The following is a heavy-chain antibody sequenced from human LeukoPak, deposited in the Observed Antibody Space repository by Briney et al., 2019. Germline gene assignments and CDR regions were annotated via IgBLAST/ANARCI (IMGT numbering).Heavy chain of an antibody. CDR1: GYTFTGYY. D-gene: IGHD2-15*01. Sequence: ASVKVSCKTSGYTFTGYYIHWVRQAPGQGLEWMGRISPYSGGTKYTQKFQGRVTMTRDTSISTAYVELSRLRSDDTAVYYCARSSRPCSGGSCYLYSYYYHNMDVWGKGATVTISS. CDR3: ARSSRPCSGGSCYLYSYYYHNMDV. V-gene: IGHV1-2*06. J-gene: IGHJ6*03. CDR2: ISPYSGGT.